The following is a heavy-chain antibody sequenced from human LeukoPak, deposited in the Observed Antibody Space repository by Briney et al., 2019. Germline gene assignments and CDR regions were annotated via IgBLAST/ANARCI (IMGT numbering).Heavy chain of an antibody. CDR2: INPNSGGT. CDR1: GYTFTGYY. D-gene: IGHD5-18*01. Sequence: GASVKVSCKASGYTFTGYYMHWVRQAPGQGLEWMGWINPNSGGTNYAQKFQGWVTMTRDTSISTAYMELSRLRSDDTAVYYCARARGYSYGRLDYWGQGTLVTVSS. J-gene: IGHJ4*02. CDR3: ARARGYSYGRLDY. V-gene: IGHV1-2*04.